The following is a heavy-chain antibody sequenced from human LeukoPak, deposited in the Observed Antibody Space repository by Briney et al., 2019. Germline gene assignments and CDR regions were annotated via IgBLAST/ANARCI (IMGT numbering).Heavy chain of an antibody. CDR3: ARHLRRDHSASERSQYYHYIDV. D-gene: IGHD1-26*01. V-gene: IGHV4-4*09. CDR2: IYTSGST. Sequence: PSETLSLTCTVSGDSMTYDYWSWIRQTPGMGLEWIGYIYTSGSTNYNPSLKGRVTISVDTSKNQFSLRLRSVTAADTGVYYCARHLRRDHSASERSQYYHYIDVWGKGTAVTVSS. J-gene: IGHJ6*03. CDR1: GDSMTYDY.